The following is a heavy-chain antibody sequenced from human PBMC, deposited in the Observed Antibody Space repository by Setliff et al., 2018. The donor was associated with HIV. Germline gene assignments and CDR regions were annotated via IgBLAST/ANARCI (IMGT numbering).Heavy chain of an antibody. V-gene: IGHV1-2*02. CDR2: INPHTGVT. D-gene: IGHD3-3*01. CDR1: GYIFIRYY. CDR3: ARDLRDGFEEWFSTLDDGMDV. J-gene: IGHJ6*02. Sequence: SCKTSGYIFIRYYIFWVRQAPGQGLEWMGNINPHTGVTKYAEKFQGRGKMTRDTSINKIYMELSRLRSDDTAVYYCARDLRDGFEEWFSTLDDGMDVWGQGTTVTVSS.